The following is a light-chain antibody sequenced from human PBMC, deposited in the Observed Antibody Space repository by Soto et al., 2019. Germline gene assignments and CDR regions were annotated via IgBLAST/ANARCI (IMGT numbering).Light chain of an antibody. CDR3: QQRGNWPGT. V-gene: IGKV3-11*01. J-gene: IGKJ2*01. Sequence: EIVLTQSPATLSLSPGERATLSCRASQSVSSYLAWYQQKPGQAPRLLIYDASNRATGIPARFSGSGSGTDFTLTSSSLGPEDFAVYYCQQRGNWPGTFGQGTKLEIK. CDR1: QSVSSY. CDR2: DAS.